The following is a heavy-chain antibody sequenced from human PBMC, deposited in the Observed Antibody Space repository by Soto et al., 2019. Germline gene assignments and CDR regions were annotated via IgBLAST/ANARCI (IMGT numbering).Heavy chain of an antibody. Sequence: EVQLLESGGGLVQPGGSLRLSCAASGFTFSNYAVTWVRQAPGKGLEWVSTISGSGGSTYYADSVKGRFTISRDHSKNTLYLQMNSLRAEDTAVYDCAKDQGSSWYEIDYWGQGTLVTVSS. CDR2: ISGSGGST. V-gene: IGHV3-23*01. J-gene: IGHJ4*02. CDR1: GFTFSNYA. D-gene: IGHD6-13*01. CDR3: AKDQGSSWYEIDY.